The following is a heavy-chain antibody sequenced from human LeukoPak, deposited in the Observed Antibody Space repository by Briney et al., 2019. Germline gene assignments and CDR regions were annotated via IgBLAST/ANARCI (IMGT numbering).Heavy chain of an antibody. CDR2: INPSGGST. J-gene: IGHJ4*02. V-gene: IGHV1-46*01. Sequence: ASVKVSCKASGYTFTSYYMHWVRQAPGQGLEWMGIINPSGGSTSYAQKFQGRVTMTRDMSTSTVYMELSSLRSEDTAVYYCARGPHYDILTGYYLFVYWGQGTLVTVSS. CDR1: GYTFTSYY. CDR3: ARGPHYDILTGYYLFVY. D-gene: IGHD3-9*01.